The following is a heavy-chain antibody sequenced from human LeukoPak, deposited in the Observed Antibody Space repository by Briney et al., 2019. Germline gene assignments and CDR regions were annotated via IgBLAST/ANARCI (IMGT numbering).Heavy chain of an antibody. V-gene: IGHV3-23*01. Sequence: GASLRLSCAASGFTFSSYAMSWVRQAPGKGLEWVSAISGSGGSTYYADSVKGRFSISRDNSKNTLYLQMNSLRAEDTAVYYCAKGLEGLQPKDGMDVWGQGTTVTVSS. J-gene: IGHJ6*02. D-gene: IGHD4-11*01. CDR1: GFTFSSYA. CDR2: ISGSGGST. CDR3: AKGLEGLQPKDGMDV.